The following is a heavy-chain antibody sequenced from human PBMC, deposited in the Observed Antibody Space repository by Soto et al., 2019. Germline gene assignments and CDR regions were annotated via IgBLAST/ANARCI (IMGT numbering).Heavy chain of an antibody. V-gene: IGHV4-59*08. J-gene: IGHJ4*02. D-gene: IGHD2-15*01. CDR2: ISYSGST. CDR3: ARHTPAISISDH. Sequence: PSETLSLTCTVSGASITTYYWSWIRQPPGKGLEWIGYISYSGSTDYNPSLKSRVTISFDASKNQISLKLRSATAADAAVYYCARHTPAISISDHWGQGTLVTVSS. CDR1: GASITTYY.